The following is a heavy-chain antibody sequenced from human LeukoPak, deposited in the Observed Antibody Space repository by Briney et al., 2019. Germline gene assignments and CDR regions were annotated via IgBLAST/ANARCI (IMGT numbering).Heavy chain of an antibody. D-gene: IGHD1-1*01. J-gene: IGHJ3*02. CDR2: IYPGDSDT. CDR3: ARRFRPNLNDVFAFDI. V-gene: IGHV5-51*01. Sequence: GESLQISCKGSGYSFTSYWIGWVRQMPGKGLEWMGIIYPGDSDTRYSPSFQGQITISADKSISTAYLQWSSLKSSGTAMYYCARRFRPNLNDVFAFDIWGQGTMVTVSS. CDR1: GYSFTSYW.